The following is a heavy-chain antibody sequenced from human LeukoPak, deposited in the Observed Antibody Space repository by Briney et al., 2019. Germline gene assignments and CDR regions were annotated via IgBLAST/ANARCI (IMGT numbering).Heavy chain of an antibody. J-gene: IGHJ4*02. CDR1: GYSFTTYW. D-gene: IGHD3-9*01. V-gene: IGHV5-51*01. CDR3: ARHETGPYFDY. CDR2: IYPGDSDT. Sequence: GESLKISCKGSGYSFTTYWIGWVRQMPGKGLECIGIIYPGDSDTRYSPSFQGQVTISADKSFSTAYLQWSSLKASDTAMYYCARHETGPYFDYWGQGTLVTVSS.